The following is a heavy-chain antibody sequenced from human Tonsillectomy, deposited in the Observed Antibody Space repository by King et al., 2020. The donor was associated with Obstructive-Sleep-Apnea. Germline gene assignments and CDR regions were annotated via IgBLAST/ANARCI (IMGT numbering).Heavy chain of an antibody. CDR1: GFSISSYA. CDR3: AKDFGSSNCAGFWDY. J-gene: IGHJ4*02. CDR2: ISGRGGSI. Sequence: VQLVESGGGLVQPGGYLRLSCAVSGFSISSYAMNWVRQAPGKGLEWVSVISGRGGSIYYADSVKGRFSISRDKSNTTLYLQMNSLSADHTAVYFCAKDFGSSNCAGFWDYWGQGTLVTVSS. D-gene: IGHD6-13*01. V-gene: IGHV3-23*04.